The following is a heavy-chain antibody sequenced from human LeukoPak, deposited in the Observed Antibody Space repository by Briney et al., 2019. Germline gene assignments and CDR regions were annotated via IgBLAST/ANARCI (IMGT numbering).Heavy chain of an antibody. V-gene: IGHV3-15*01. J-gene: IGHJ4*02. CDR1: GFTFSNAW. CDR3: TTVIITMVRGVIHFDY. Sequence: GGSLRLPCAVSGFTFSNAWMSWVRQAPGKGLEWVGRIKSKTDGGTTDYAAPVKGRFTISRDDSKNTLYLQMNSLKTEDTAVYYCTTVIITMVRGVIHFDYWGQGTLVTVSS. CDR2: IKSKTDGGTT. D-gene: IGHD3-10*01.